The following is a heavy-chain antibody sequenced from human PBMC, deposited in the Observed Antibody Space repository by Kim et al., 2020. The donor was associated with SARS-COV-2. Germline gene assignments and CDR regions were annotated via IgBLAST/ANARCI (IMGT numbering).Heavy chain of an antibody. D-gene: IGHD3-3*01. CDR2: IYYSGST. V-gene: IGHV4-59*01. J-gene: IGHJ5*02. CDR3: ARLYYDFWSGYSYWFDP. CDR1: GGSISSYY. Sequence: SETLSLTCTVSGGSISSYYWSWIRQPPGKGLEWIGYIYYSGSTNYNPSLKSRVTISVDTSKNQFSLKLSSVTAADTAVYYCARLYYDFWSGYSYWFDPWGQGTLVTVSS.